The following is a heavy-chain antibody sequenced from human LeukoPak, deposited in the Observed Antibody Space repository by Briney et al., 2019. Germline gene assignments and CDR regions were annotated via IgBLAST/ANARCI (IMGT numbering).Heavy chain of an antibody. Sequence: RPGGSLRLSCAASGFTFARNTMTWVRQAPGKGLEWVSSISGSGSDTYYADSVKGRFTISRDNSKNTLYLEVNGLRADDTAVYYCAREQNIRGVIIIVDSWGQGTLVSVSS. J-gene: IGHJ4*02. D-gene: IGHD3-10*01. CDR2: ISGSGSDT. V-gene: IGHV3-23*01. CDR3: AREQNIRGVIIIVDS. CDR1: GFTFARNT.